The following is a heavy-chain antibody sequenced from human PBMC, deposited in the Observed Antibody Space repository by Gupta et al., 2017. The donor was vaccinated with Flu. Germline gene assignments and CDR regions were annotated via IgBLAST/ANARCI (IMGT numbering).Heavy chain of an antibody. J-gene: IGHJ3*02. CDR3: AKALVEGAFDI. D-gene: IGHD3-3*01. V-gene: IGHV3-9*01. CDR2: ISWNSGSI. Sequence: WVRQAPGKGLEWVSGISWNSGSIGYADSVKGRFTISRDNAKNSLYLQMNSLRAEDTALYYCAKALVEGAFDIWGQGTMVTVSS.